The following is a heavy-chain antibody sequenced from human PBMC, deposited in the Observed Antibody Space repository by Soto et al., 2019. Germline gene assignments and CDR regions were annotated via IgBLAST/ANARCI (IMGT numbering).Heavy chain of an antibody. V-gene: IGHV4-59*11. Sequence: SGTLSLTCTVSGVSLSRHYWSWVRQPPGKGLEWIGCVYYSGSTNYSPSLKSRVTISVDTSKSQISLNLTSVTTADTAVYFCARSHPNPIFGVVTPNAMDVWGQGTAVTVSS. J-gene: IGHJ6*02. CDR3: ARSHPNPIFGVVTPNAMDV. D-gene: IGHD3-3*01. CDR1: GVSLSRHY. CDR2: VYYSGST.